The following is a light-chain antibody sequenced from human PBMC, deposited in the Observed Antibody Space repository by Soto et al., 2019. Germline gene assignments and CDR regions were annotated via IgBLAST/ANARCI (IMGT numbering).Light chain of an antibody. V-gene: IGKV3-15*01. J-gene: IGKJ5*01. CDR2: GAS. CDR1: QSVSSN. Sequence: IVMTQSPATLSVSPWERATLSCRASQSVSSNLAWYQQKPGQAPRLLLYGASTRATGIPARFSGSGSGTEFTLTISSLQSEDFAVYYCQQRSSWPPTITFGQGTRLEIK. CDR3: QQRSSWPPTIT.